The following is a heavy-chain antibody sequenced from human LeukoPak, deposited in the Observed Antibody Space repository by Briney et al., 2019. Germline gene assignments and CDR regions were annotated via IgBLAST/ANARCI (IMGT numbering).Heavy chain of an antibody. Sequence: GGSLRLSCAASGFTFSSFSMNWVRQAPGKGLEWLSYISGSSSIVYYGDSVKGRFTISRDNAKSSLYLQMNSLRDEDTAVYYCARDPSVAATGWGRWFDHWGLGTLVTVSS. J-gene: IGHJ5*02. CDR1: GFTFSSFS. V-gene: IGHV3-48*02. CDR3: ARDPSVAATGWGRWFDH. CDR2: ISGSSSIV. D-gene: IGHD6-13*01.